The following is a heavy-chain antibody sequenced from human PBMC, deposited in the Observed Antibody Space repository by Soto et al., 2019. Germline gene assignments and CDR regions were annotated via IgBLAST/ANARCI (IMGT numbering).Heavy chain of an antibody. CDR2: ISYDGGTT. Sequence: GSLRLSCAASGFTFDDYSMHWVRQAPGKGLEWVALISYDGGTTYYGDSVKGRFTISRDDSKNTLFLQMNSLRSEDTAVYYCARPHIKSAWNDGFDIWGQGTMVTVSS. V-gene: IGHV3-30-3*01. D-gene: IGHD1-1*01. J-gene: IGHJ3*02. CDR3: ARPHIKSAWNDGFDI. CDR1: GFTFDDYS.